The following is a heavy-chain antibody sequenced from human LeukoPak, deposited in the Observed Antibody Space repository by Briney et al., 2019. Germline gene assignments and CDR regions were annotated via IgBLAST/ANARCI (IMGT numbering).Heavy chain of an antibody. CDR1: GFTFSSYA. Sequence: GRSLRLSCAASGFTFSSYAMSWVRQAPGKGLEWVSAISGSGGSTYYADSVKGRFTISRDNSKNTLYLQMNSLRAEDTAVYYCAKDYKRGDIVVVPAAIRFDPWGQGTLVTVSS. CDR2: ISGSGGST. CDR3: AKDYKRGDIVVVPAAIRFDP. J-gene: IGHJ5*02. D-gene: IGHD2-2*02. V-gene: IGHV3-23*01.